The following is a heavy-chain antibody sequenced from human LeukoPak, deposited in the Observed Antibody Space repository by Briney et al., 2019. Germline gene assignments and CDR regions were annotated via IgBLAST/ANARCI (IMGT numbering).Heavy chain of an antibody. J-gene: IGHJ4*02. V-gene: IGHV1-46*01. CDR2: INPSGGST. D-gene: IGHD6-19*01. CDR3: AREVIAVAGTIRSDFDY. CDR1: GYTFTSYY. Sequence: ASVKVSCKASGYTFTSYYMHWVRQAPGQGLEWIGIINPSGGSTSYAQKFQGRVTMTRDTSTSTVYMELSSLRSEDTAVYYCAREVIAVAGTIRSDFDYWGQGTLVTVSS.